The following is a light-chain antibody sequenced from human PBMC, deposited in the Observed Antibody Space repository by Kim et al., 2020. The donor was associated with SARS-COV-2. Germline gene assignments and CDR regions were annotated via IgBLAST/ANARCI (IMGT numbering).Light chain of an antibody. J-gene: IGLJ3*02. CDR2: YDS. Sequence: APGKTARITCGGNDIGGKTVHWYHQKPGQAPVLVIYYDSDRPSGIPERFSGSNSWNTATLTISRVEAGDEADYYCQVWDSISDHWVFGGGTQLTVL. V-gene: IGLV3-21*04. CDR1: DIGGKT. CDR3: QVWDSISDHWV.